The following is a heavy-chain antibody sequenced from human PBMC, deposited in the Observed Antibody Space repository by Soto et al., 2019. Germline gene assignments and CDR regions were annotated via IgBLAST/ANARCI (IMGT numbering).Heavy chain of an antibody. Sequence: GGSLRLSCAASGFTFSSYGMHWVRQAPGKGLEWVAVISYDGSNKYYADSVKGRFTISRDNSKNTLYLQMNSLRAEDTAVYYCAKDLHGSGSYYKSPWFDPWGQGTLVTVSS. J-gene: IGHJ5*02. D-gene: IGHD3-10*01. CDR3: AKDLHGSGSYYKSPWFDP. CDR1: GFTFSSYG. V-gene: IGHV3-30*18. CDR2: ISYDGSNK.